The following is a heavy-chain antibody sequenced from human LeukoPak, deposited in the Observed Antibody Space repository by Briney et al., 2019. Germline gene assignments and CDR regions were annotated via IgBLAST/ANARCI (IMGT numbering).Heavy chain of an antibody. CDR1: GGSFSGYY. CDR3: ARHYYDSSGYYHNWFDP. CDR2: INHSGST. J-gene: IGHJ5*02. V-gene: IGHV4-34*01. Sequence: SETLPLTCAVYGGSFSGYYWSWIRQPPGKGLEWIGEINHSGSTNYNPSLKSRVTISVDTSKNQFSLKLSSVTAADTAVYYCARHYYDSSGYYHNWFDPWGQGTLVTVSS. D-gene: IGHD3-22*01.